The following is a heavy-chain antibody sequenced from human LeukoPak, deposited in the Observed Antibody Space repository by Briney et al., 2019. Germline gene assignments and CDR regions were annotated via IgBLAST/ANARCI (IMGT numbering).Heavy chain of an antibody. Sequence: GGSLRLSCAASGFTFSSYSVNWVRQAPGKGLEWVSYISSSSSYIYYADSVKGRFTISRDNAKNSLYLQMNSLRAEDTAVYYCARVLYYDSSGYYQDYWGQGTLVTVSS. CDR1: GFTFSSYS. CDR2: ISSSSSYI. CDR3: ARVLYYDSSGYYQDY. D-gene: IGHD3-22*01. V-gene: IGHV3-21*05. J-gene: IGHJ4*02.